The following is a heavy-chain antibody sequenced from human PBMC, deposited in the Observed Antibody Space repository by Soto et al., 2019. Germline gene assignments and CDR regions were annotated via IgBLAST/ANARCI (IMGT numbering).Heavy chain of an antibody. V-gene: IGHV3-21*01. D-gene: IGHD1-1*01. CDR2: ISPDGHYI. CDR1: GLTFSTYS. Sequence: EVQVVESGGGLVKPGGSLRLSCAASGLTFSTYSMNWVRRAPGKGLEWVSSISPDGHYIYYADSVRGRFTTSRDNAWNSLYPEMNSLRADDPAGYYCAGSNGLPWSAFGSRGQGTLVTVSS. CDR3: AGSNGLPWSAFGS. J-gene: IGHJ4*02.